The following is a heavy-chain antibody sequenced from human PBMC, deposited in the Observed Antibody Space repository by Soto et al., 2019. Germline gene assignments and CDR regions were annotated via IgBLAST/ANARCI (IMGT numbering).Heavy chain of an antibody. CDR1: GFTFSKYA. J-gene: IGHJ4*02. D-gene: IGHD3-16*01. V-gene: IGHV1-3*01. CDR3: ARGIWVAMSSSYYFDN. Sequence: QVQLVQSGAEVKKPGASVMISCKASGFTFSKYAMQWVRQALGQRPEWMGWINAGNGNTKYSQKFQDRFTITRDTSAYTAYMDLRSLTSEDTAVYCGARGIWVAMSSSYYFDNWGQGTQVTVSS. CDR2: INAGNGNT.